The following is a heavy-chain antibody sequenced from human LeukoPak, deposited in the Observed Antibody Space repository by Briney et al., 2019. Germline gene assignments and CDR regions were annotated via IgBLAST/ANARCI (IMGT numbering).Heavy chain of an antibody. Sequence: SQTLSLTCAISGDSVSSNSAAWNWIRQSPSRGLEWLGRTYYRSKWYNDYAVSVKSRITINPDTSKNQFSLQLNSVTPEDTAVYYCARGSVSRGGWLRAYYYYGMDVWGQGTTVTVSS. CDR3: ARGSVSRGGWLRAYYYYGMDV. J-gene: IGHJ6*02. D-gene: IGHD2-15*01. V-gene: IGHV6-1*01. CDR2: TYYRSKWYN. CDR1: GDSVSSNSAA.